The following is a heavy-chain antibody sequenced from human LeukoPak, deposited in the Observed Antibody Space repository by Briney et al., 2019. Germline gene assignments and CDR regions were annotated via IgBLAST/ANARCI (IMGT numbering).Heavy chain of an antibody. CDR2: IYYSGST. Sequence: PSETLSLTCTVSGGSISSYYWSWIRQPPGKGLEWIGYIYYSGSTNYNPSLKSRVTISVDTSKNQFSLKLSSVTAADTAVYYRARDKWEPAFDIWGQGTMVTVSS. CDR3: ARDKWEPAFDI. CDR1: GGSISSYY. J-gene: IGHJ3*02. V-gene: IGHV4-59*01. D-gene: IGHD1-26*01.